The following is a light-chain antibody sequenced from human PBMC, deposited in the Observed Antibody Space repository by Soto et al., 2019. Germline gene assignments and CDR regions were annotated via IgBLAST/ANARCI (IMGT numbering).Light chain of an antibody. CDR3: CAYAGSSTLG. J-gene: IGLJ3*02. CDR1: INDVGNYHL. CDR2: EGS. V-gene: IGLV2-23*01. Sequence: QCALTQPASVSGSPGQSITISCIGIINDVGNYHLVSWYQQDPGKAPKLMIYEGSKRPSGVSNRFSGSKSGNTASLTISGLQAEDEADYYCCAYAGSSTLGFGGGTKLTVL.